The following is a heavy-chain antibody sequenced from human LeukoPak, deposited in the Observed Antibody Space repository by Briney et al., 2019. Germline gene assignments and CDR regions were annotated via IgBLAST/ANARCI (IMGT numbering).Heavy chain of an antibody. J-gene: IGHJ3*02. Sequence: PGGSLRLSCAASGFTFGNYWMSWVRQAPGKGLEWVAHINQDGSEKYYVDSVKGRFTIYRDNAKNSLYLQMNSLRAEDTAVYYCARDGGGDIVVAFAFDIWGQGTMVTVSS. CDR2: INQDGSEK. D-gene: IGHD2-15*01. V-gene: IGHV3-7*05. CDR3: ARDGGGDIVVAFAFDI. CDR1: GFTFGNYW.